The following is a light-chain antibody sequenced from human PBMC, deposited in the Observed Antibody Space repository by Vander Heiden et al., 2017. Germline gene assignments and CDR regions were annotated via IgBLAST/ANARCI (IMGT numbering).Light chain of an antibody. V-gene: IGLV6-57*01. J-gene: IGLJ2*01. CDR3: QSYDSSNVV. CDR2: EDN. Sequence: NFMLTPPHSVSESPGKTVTISCTRSSGSIASNYVQWYQQRPGSSPTTVIYEDNQRPSGVPDRFSGSSDSSSNSASLTISGLKTEDEADYYCQSYDSSNVVFGGGTKLTVL. CDR1: SGSIASNY.